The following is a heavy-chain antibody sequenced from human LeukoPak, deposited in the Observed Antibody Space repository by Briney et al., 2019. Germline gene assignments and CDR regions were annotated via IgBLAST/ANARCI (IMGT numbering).Heavy chain of an antibody. CDR1: SGSISSSSYY. V-gene: IGHV4-39*01. CDR2: IYYSGST. J-gene: IGHJ5*02. CDR3: ASIQQQLVDSFDP. Sequence: SETLSLTCTVSSGSISSSSYYWGWIRQPPGKGLEWIGSIYYSGSTYYNPSLKSRVTISVDTSKNQFSLKLSSVTAADTAVYYCASIQQQLVDSFDPWGQGTLVTVSS. D-gene: IGHD6-13*01.